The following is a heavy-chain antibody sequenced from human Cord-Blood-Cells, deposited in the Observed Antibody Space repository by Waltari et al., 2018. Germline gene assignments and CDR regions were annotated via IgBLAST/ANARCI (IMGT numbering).Heavy chain of an antibody. CDR3: AKDVSITIFGVVSGMDV. V-gene: IGHV3-30*18. Sequence: QVQLVESGGGVVQPGRSLRLSCAASGFTFSSYGMHWVRQAPGKGLGWVAVISYDGSNKYYADSVKGRFTISRDNSKNTLYLQMNSLRAEDTAVYYCAKDVSITIFGVVSGMDVWGQGTTVTVSS. J-gene: IGHJ6*02. CDR2: ISYDGSNK. D-gene: IGHD3-3*01. CDR1: GFTFSSYG.